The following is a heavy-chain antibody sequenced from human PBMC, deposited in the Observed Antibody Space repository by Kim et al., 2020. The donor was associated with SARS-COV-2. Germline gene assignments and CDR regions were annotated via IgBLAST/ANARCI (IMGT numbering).Heavy chain of an antibody. Sequence: ASVKVSCKASGYTFTGYYMHWVRQAPGQGLEWMGRINPNSGGTNYAQKFQGRVTMTRDTSISTAYMELSRLRSDDTAVYYCASPRLVSSGWPVDAFDIWGQGTMVTVSS. CDR2: INPNSGGT. J-gene: IGHJ3*02. CDR1: GYTFTGYY. V-gene: IGHV1-2*06. D-gene: IGHD6-19*01. CDR3: ASPRLVSSGWPVDAFDI.